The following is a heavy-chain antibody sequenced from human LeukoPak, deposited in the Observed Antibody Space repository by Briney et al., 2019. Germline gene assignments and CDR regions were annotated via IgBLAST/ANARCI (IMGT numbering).Heavy chain of an antibody. D-gene: IGHD1-26*01. CDR1: GFTFSSYS. CDR3: ARALPGAPFDY. V-gene: IGHV3-21*01. CDR2: ISSSSSYI. Sequence: GGSLRLSCAASGFTFSSYSMNWVRQAPGKGLEWVSSISSSSSYIYYADSVKGRFTISRDNAKNSLYLHMNSLRAEDTAVYYCARALPGAPFDYWGQGTLVTVSS. J-gene: IGHJ4*02.